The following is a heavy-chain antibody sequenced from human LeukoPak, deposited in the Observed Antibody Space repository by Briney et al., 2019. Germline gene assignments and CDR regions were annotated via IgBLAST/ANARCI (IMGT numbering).Heavy chain of an antibody. CDR1: GFTFSSYA. CDR3: AKSSSSWGPHTYSYYYMDV. J-gene: IGHJ6*03. D-gene: IGHD2-15*01. Sequence: PGGSLRLSCAASGFTFSSYAMSWVRQAPGKGLEWVSAISGSGGSTYYADSVKGRFTISRDNSKNTLYLQMNSLRAEDTAVYYCAKSSSSWGPHTYSYYYMDVWGKGTSVTISS. CDR2: ISGSGGST. V-gene: IGHV3-23*01.